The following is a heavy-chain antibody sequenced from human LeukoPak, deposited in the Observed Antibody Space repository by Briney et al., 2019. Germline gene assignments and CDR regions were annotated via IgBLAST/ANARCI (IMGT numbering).Heavy chain of an antibody. V-gene: IGHV4-39*01. D-gene: IGHD3-16*01. Sequence: SETLSLTCDVSGDSNTTEYYWWGWLRQPPGKGLEWIAIIFYTGKIHDNPSLRNRISMSVDTSKDQFSLRLSAVTAADTAVYYCARQLGVGVWALDRWGQGTLVTVSS. CDR1: GDSNTTEYYW. CDR2: IFYTGKI. CDR3: ARQLGVGVWALDR. J-gene: IGHJ4*02.